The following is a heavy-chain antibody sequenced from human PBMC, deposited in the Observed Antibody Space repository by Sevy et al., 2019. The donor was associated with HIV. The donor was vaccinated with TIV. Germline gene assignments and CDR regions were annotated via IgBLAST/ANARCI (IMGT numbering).Heavy chain of an antibody. J-gene: IGHJ3*02. CDR1: GFTFSSYA. V-gene: IGHV3-30-3*01. Sequence: GGSLRLSCAASGFTFSSYAMSWVRQAPGKGLEWVAVISYDGSNEYYADSVKGRFTISRDNSKNTLYLQMNSLRAEDTAVYYCARVRYYYDSSGSDAFDIWGQGTMVTVSS. CDR3: ARVRYYYDSSGSDAFDI. D-gene: IGHD3-22*01. CDR2: ISYDGSNE.